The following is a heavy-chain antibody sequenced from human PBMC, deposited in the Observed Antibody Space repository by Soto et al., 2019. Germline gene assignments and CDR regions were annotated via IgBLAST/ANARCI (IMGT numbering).Heavy chain of an antibody. V-gene: IGHV1-18*01. J-gene: IGHJ4*02. CDR2: ISAYNGNT. CDR3: AKERGGYDRRYYFDY. CDR1: GYTFTSYG. D-gene: IGHD5-12*01. Sequence: ASVKVSCKASGYTFTSYGISWVRQAPGQGFEWMGLISAYNGNTNYAQKLQGRVTMTTDTSTSTAYMELRSLRSDDTAVYYCAKERGGYDRRYYFDYWGQGTLVTVSS.